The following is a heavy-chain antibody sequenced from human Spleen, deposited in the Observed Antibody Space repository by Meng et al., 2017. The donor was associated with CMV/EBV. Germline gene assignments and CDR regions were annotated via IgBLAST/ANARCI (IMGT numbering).Heavy chain of an antibody. V-gene: IGHV3-43*01. J-gene: IGHJ5*02. D-gene: IGHD3-16*01. Sequence: GGSLRLSCAASGFTFDDYTMHWVRQAPGKGLEWVSLISWDGGSTYYADSVKGRFTISRDNSKNSLYLQMNSLGAEDTAVYYCARDRNPRGGWFDPWAQGTLVTVSS. CDR3: ARDRNPRGGWFDP. CDR2: ISWDGGST. CDR1: GFTFDDYT.